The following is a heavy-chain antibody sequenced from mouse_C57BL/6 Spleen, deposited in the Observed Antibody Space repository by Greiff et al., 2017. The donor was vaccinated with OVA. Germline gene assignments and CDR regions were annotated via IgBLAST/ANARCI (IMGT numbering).Heavy chain of an antibody. J-gene: IGHJ3*01. CDR1: GYTFTSYW. V-gene: IGHV1-50*01. Sequence: VQLQQPGAELVKPGASVKLSCKASGYTFTSYWLQWVKQRPGQGLEWIGEIDPSDSYTNYNQKFKGKATLTVDPSSSTAYMQLSSLTSEDSAVYYGARGGAGTWFAYWGQGTQVTVSA. CDR3: ARGGAGTWFAY. CDR2: IDPSDSYT. D-gene: IGHD4-1*01.